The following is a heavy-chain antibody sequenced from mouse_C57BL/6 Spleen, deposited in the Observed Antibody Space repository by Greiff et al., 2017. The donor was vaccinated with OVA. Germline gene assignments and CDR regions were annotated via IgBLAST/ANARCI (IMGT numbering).Heavy chain of an antibody. CDR3: ARSPFYYYGSSFTMDY. CDR1: GFSLTSYG. Sequence: VKLVESGPGLVAPSQSLSITCTVSGFSLTSYGVHWVRQPPGKGLEWLVVIWSDGSTTYNSALKSRLSISKDNSKSQVFLKMNSLQTDDTAMYYCARSPFYYYGSSFTMDYWGQGTSVTVSS. J-gene: IGHJ4*01. D-gene: IGHD1-1*01. V-gene: IGHV2-6*03. CDR2: IWSDGST.